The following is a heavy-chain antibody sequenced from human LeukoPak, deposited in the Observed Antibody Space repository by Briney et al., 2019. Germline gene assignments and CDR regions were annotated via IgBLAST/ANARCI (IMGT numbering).Heavy chain of an antibody. D-gene: IGHD3-22*01. CDR3: AREHSSGSPSPFDY. CDR2: INTNTGDP. J-gene: IGHJ4*02. CDR1: GYTFTGYY. V-gene: IGHV7-4-1*02. Sequence: ASVKVSCKASGYTFTGYYMHWVRQAPGQGLEWMGWINTNTGDPTYAQGFLGRFVFSLDTSVSTAYLQISSLKAEDTAVYYCAREHSSGSPSPFDYWGQGTLVTVSS.